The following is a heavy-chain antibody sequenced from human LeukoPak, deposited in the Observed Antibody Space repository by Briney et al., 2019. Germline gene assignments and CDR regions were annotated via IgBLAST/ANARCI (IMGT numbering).Heavy chain of an antibody. J-gene: IGHJ5*02. D-gene: IGHD2-2*01. V-gene: IGHV1-69*01. CDR2: IIPIFGTA. CDR1: GGTFSSYA. CDR3: ARVRTPCSSTSCYRGWFDP. Sequence: ASVKVSCKASGGTFSSYAISWVRQAPGQGLEWMGGIIPIFGTANYAQKFQGRVTITADESTSTAYMELSSLRSEDTAVYYCARVRTPCSSTSCYRGWFDPWGQGTLVTVSS.